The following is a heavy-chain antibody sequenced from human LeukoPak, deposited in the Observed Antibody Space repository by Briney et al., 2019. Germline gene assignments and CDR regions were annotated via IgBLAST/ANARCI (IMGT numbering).Heavy chain of an antibody. V-gene: IGHV3-30*02. CDR2: IRCDGSNK. CDR3: AKDREDRFDP. J-gene: IGHJ5*02. Sequence: GGSLRLSCAASGFTFSSYVMHWVRQAPGKGLEWVAFIRCDGSNKYYADSVKGRFTISRDNSKNTLYLQMNSLRAEDTAVYYCAKDREDRFDPWGQGTLVTVSS. CDR1: GFTFSSYV.